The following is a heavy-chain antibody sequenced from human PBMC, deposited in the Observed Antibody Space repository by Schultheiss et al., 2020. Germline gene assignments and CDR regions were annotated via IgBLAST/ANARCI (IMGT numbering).Heavy chain of an antibody. D-gene: IGHD4-17*01. V-gene: IGHV1-58*01. CDR3: AAEKGNGDYTQAYGMDV. J-gene: IGHJ6*02. Sequence: SVKVSCKASGYTFTSAAVQWVRQARGQRLEWIGWIVVGSGNTNYAQKFQERVTITRDMSTSTAYMELSSLRSEDTAVYYCAAEKGNGDYTQAYGMDVWGQGTTVNVSS. CDR1: GYTFTSAA. CDR2: IVVGSGNT.